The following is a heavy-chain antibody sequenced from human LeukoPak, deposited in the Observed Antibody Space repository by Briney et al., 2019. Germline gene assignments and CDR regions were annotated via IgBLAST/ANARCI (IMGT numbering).Heavy chain of an antibody. CDR3: ARVKLSSGWEPEYYFDY. J-gene: IGHJ4*02. V-gene: IGHV3-66*01. Sequence: GGSLRLSCAASGFTVSSNYMSWVRQAPGKGLEWVSIIYSGGSTYYADSVKGRFTISRDNAKNSLYLQMNSLRAEDTAVYYCARVKLSSGWEPEYYFDYWGQGTLVTVSS. CDR2: IYSGGST. CDR1: GFTVSSNY. D-gene: IGHD6-19*01.